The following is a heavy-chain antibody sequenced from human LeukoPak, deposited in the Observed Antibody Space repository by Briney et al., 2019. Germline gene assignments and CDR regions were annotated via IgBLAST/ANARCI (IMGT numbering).Heavy chain of an antibody. CDR2: ISRSSYI. CDR3: AREGGYCSGGGCRYFDF. Sequence: GGSLRLSCAASGFTFSSYSMNWVRQAPGKGLEWVSSISRSSYIYYADSVKGRFTISRDNADYSLYLQMNSLRDEDTAVYYCAREGGYCSGGGCRYFDFWGQGTLVTVSS. D-gene: IGHD2-8*02. J-gene: IGHJ4*02. CDR1: GFTFSSYS. V-gene: IGHV3-21*01.